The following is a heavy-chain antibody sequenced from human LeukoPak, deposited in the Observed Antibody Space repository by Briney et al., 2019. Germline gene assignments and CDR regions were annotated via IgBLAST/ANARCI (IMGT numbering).Heavy chain of an antibody. CDR2: INPSGGST. CDR3: ARDLGHDYGGNSVSSPYYFDY. Sequence: ASVKVSCKASGYTFTSYYMHWVRQAPGQGLEWMGIINPSGGSTSYAQKIQGRVTMTRDTSTSTVYMELSSLRSEDTAVYYCARDLGHDYGGNSVSSPYYFDYWGQGTLVTVSS. D-gene: IGHD4-23*01. CDR1: GYTFTSYY. J-gene: IGHJ4*02. V-gene: IGHV1-46*01.